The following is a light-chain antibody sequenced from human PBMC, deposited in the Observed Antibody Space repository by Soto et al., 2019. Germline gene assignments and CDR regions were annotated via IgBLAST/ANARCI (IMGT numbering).Light chain of an antibody. CDR2: EDN. CDR3: QSYDSSNLNWV. CDR1: SGSIASNY. V-gene: IGLV6-57*01. Sequence: NFMLTRPHSVSESPGKTVTISCTRSSGSIASNYVQWYQQRPGSSPTTVIYEDNQRPSGVPDRFSGSIDSSSNSASLTISGLKTEDEADYYCQSYDSSNLNWVFGGGTKVTVL. J-gene: IGLJ3*02.